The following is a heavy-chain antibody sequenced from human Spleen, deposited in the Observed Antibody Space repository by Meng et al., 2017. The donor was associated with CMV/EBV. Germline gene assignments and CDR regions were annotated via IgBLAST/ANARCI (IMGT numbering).Heavy chain of an antibody. CDR1: YG. Sequence: YGISWVRQDPGQGLEWMGGIIPIFGTANYAQKFQGRVTITTDESTSTAYMELSSLRSEDTAVYYCARGEREGYCSSTSCHSWYFDLWGRGTLVTVSS. CDR2: IIPIFGTA. D-gene: IGHD2-2*01. J-gene: IGHJ2*01. V-gene: IGHV1-69*05. CDR3: ARGEREGYCSSTSCHSWYFDL.